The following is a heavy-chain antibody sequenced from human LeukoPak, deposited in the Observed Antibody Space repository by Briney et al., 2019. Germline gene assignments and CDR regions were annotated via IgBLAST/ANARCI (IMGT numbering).Heavy chain of an antibody. V-gene: IGHV3-9*01. CDR3: AKDKGIINGFYYFDS. D-gene: IGHD3-10*01. J-gene: IGHJ4*02. CDR1: GFTFNEYA. CDR2: ISWNSDSI. Sequence: GGSLRLSCSASGFTFNEYAMHWVRQAPGKGLEWVSSISWNSDSIAYADSVRGRFTISRDNAKSSLYLQMNSLRPGDTALYYCAKDKGIINGFYYFDSWGQGTLVAVSS.